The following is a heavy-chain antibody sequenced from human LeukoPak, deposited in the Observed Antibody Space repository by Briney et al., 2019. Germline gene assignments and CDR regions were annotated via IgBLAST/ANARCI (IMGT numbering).Heavy chain of an antibody. CDR3: ARQRYSDY. CDR1: GFTFSRYW. Sequence: GGSLRLSCAASGFTFSRYWMTWVRQAPGRGLEWVANIKEDGSENSYVESVKGRFTISRDNAKNSLYLQLNSLRAEDTAVYFCARQRYSDYWGQGTLVTVSS. CDR2: IKEDGSEN. D-gene: IGHD1-1*01. J-gene: IGHJ4*02. V-gene: IGHV3-7*01.